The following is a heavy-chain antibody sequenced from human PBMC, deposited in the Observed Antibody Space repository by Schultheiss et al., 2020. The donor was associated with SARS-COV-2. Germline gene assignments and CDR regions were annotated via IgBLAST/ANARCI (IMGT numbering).Heavy chain of an antibody. CDR2: ISASTTYK. V-gene: IGHV3-21*01. CDR3: AIIIVVGTRGFDS. CDR1: GFTFSNYH. D-gene: IGHD3-22*01. Sequence: GGSLRLSCATSGFTFSNYHMDWVRQPPGKGLEWVSSISASTTYKEYADSVKGRFTISRDNSKNTLYLQMNSLRAEDTAVYYCAIIIVVGTRGFDSWGQGTLVTVSS. J-gene: IGHJ4*02.